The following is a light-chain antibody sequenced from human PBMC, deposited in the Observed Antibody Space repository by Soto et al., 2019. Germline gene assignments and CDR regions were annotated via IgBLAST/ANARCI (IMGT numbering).Light chain of an antibody. CDR2: EVS. J-gene: IGLJ2*01. V-gene: IGLV2-8*01. Sequence: QSALTQPPSASWSPGQSVTISCTGTSSDVGGYNYVSRYQQHPGKAPKLMIYEVSKRTSGVPDRFSGSKSGNTASLTVSGLQAEDEAYYYCSSYAGSNNLVFGGGTKVTVL. CDR3: SSYAGSNNLV. CDR1: SSDVGGYNY.